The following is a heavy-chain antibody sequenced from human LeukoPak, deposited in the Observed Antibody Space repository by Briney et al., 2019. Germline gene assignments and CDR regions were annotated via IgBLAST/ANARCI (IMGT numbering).Heavy chain of an antibody. D-gene: IGHD1-1*01. Sequence: GESLKISCKASGYIFTNYWIAWVRRMPGKGLEWMGIIYPGDSDTRYFPSLQGQVTISADKSISTAYLEWSSLKASDSAIYYCAGLGTTAITTRFDYWGQGSLVTVSS. CDR3: AGLGTTAITTRFDY. CDR1: GYIFTNYW. CDR2: IYPGDSDT. V-gene: IGHV5-51*01. J-gene: IGHJ4*02.